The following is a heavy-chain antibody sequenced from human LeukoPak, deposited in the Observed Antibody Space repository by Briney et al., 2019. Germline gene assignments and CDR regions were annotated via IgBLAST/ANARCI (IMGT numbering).Heavy chain of an antibody. Sequence: ASVKVSCKASGYTFTSYGISWVRQAPGQGLEWMGWINPNSGGTNYAQKFQGRVTMTRDTSISTAYMELSRLRSDDTAVYYCARAGSAYFDYWGQGTLVTVSS. D-gene: IGHD2-2*01. CDR3: ARAGSAYFDY. J-gene: IGHJ4*02. CDR2: INPNSGGT. V-gene: IGHV1-2*02. CDR1: GYTFTSYG.